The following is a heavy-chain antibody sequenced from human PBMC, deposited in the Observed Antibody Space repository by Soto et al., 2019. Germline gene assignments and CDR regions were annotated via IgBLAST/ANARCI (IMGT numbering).Heavy chain of an antibody. J-gene: IGHJ4*02. CDR1: GYTFTNYA. D-gene: IGHD6-25*01. V-gene: IGHV1-3*01. CDR3: GTAAADH. CDR2: INADDGDT. Sequence: VQLVQSGAEVKKPGASVKVSCKASGYTFTNYAIHWVRQAPGQSLEWMGWINADDGDTRFSQKFQDRVTLTRDTSASTAYKELSSLTSEDAAMYYCGTAAADHWGQGTLVTVSS.